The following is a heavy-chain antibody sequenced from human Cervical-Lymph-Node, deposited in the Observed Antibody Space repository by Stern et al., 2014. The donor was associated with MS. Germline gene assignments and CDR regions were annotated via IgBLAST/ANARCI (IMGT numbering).Heavy chain of an antibody. V-gene: IGHV1-69*01. J-gene: IGHJ5*02. Sequence: MQLVESGAEVKKPGTSVKVSCQASGGTLISYPISWVRQAPGQGLEWLGGLMPILGRSNYAAKFQGRLTITADEYTTTTHMELRSLKSEDTAVYYCARHLGSHESGWFDPWGQGTLVTVSS. CDR1: GGTLISYP. CDR2: LMPILGRS. CDR3: ARHLGSHESGWFDP. D-gene: IGHD1-26*01.